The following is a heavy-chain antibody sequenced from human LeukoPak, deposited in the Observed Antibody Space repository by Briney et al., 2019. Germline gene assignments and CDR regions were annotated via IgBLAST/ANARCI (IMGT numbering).Heavy chain of an antibody. D-gene: IGHD1-26*01. CDR1: GFAFGSHW. J-gene: IGHJ4*02. CDR2: IESDASNT. Sequence: GGSLRLSCAASGFAFGSHWMHWVRQAPGKGLVWVTRIESDASNTRYADSVKGRFTISRDNANKTLYLQMNSLRAEDTAVYYCTRDGSGSRIPFDYWGQGTLATVSS. CDR3: TRDGSGSRIPFDY. V-gene: IGHV3-74*01.